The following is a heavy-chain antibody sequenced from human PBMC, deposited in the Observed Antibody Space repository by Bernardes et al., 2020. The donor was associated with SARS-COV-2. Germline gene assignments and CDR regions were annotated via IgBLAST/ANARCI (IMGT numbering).Heavy chain of an antibody. CDR3: ARVIAVASLDY. D-gene: IGHD6-13*01. V-gene: IGHV4-34*01. CDR2: INHSGST. CDR1: DGSFSNHY. J-gene: IGHJ4*02. Sequence: SETLSLTCPVYDGSFSNHYWSWIRQPPGKGLEWIGEINHSGSTNYYPSLKSRVIISVDTSKNQISLRLSSVTAADTAIYYCARVIAVASLDYWGLGTLVTASS.